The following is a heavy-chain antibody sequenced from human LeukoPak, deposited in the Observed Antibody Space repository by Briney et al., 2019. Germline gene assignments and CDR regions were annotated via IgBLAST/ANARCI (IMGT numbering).Heavy chain of an antibody. V-gene: IGHV4-4*02. J-gene: IGHJ5*02. Sequence: SETLSLTCAVSGGSISSSNWWSWVRPPPGKGLEWIGEIYHSGSTNYNPSLKSRVTISVDKSKNQFSLKLSSVTETDTALYYCARETTLAGFDPWGQGTLVTVSS. CDR1: GGSISSSNW. CDR3: ARETTLAGFDP. CDR2: IYHSGST. D-gene: IGHD1-1*01.